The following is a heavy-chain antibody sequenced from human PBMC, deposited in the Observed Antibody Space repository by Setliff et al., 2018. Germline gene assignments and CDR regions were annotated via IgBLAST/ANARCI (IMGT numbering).Heavy chain of an antibody. D-gene: IGHD3-3*01. V-gene: IGHV1-69*05. J-gene: IGHJ4*02. CDR3: AREKKYSSSTSFFGSGFDF. Sequence: ASVKVSCKASGGTFRSYGISWVRQAPGQGLEWMGGTIPSFGSTNYAQKFQDRVTIITDESTSTAYMELSSLRTEDTAVYYCAREKKYSSSTSFFGSGFDFWGQGTLVTVSS. CDR1: GGTFRSYG. CDR2: TIPSFGST.